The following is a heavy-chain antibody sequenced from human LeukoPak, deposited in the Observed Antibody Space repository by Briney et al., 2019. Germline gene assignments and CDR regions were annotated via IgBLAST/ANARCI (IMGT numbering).Heavy chain of an antibody. J-gene: IGHJ4*02. Sequence: RSLRLSCAGAGFTLSNYWMSWVRQAPGKGLEWVANIRQDGNEKYYVDSVKGRFTISRDNPKNSLYLQMNSLRAEDTAIYYCARLRAAQTYDCWGQGTLVTVSS. CDR2: IRQDGNEK. CDR3: ARLRAAQTYDC. V-gene: IGHV3-7*04. CDR1: GFTLSNYW. D-gene: IGHD6-13*01.